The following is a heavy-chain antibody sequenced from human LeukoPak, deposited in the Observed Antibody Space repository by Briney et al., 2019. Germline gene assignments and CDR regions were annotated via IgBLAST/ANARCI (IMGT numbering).Heavy chain of an antibody. CDR1: GFTFGDYA. CDR2: IRSKAYGGTT. CDR3: TSGSYGYYFDY. Sequence: GGSLRLSCTASGFTFGDYAMSWVRQAPGKGLEWVGFIRSKAYGGTTEYAASVKGRFTISRDDSKSIAYLRMNSLKTEDTAVYYCTSGSYGYYFDYWGQGTLVTVSS. J-gene: IGHJ4*02. V-gene: IGHV3-49*04. D-gene: IGHD1-26*01.